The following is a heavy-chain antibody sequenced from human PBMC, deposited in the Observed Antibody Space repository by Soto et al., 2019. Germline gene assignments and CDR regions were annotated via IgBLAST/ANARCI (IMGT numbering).Heavy chain of an antibody. CDR1: GFTFSSYG. J-gene: IGHJ6*02. V-gene: IGHV3-30*18. D-gene: IGHD6-13*01. Sequence: ESGGGVVQPGRSLRLSCAASGFTFSSYGMHWVRQAPGKGLEWVAVISYDGSNKYYADSVKGRFTISRDNSKNTLYLQMNSLRAEDTAVYYCAKDRSSSSWYVYYYYYGMDVWGQGTTVTVSS. CDR2: ISYDGSNK. CDR3: AKDRSSSSWYVYYYYYGMDV.